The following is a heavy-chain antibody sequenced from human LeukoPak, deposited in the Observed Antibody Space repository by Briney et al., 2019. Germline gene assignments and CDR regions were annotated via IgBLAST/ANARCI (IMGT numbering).Heavy chain of an antibody. V-gene: IGHV4-59*01. CDR2: IYYSGST. CDR3: ARAVARGSWFDP. CDR1: GGSISSYY. Sequence: DPSETLSLTCTVSGGSISSYYWTWIRQPPGKGLEWIGYIYYSGSTNYNPSLKSRVTISVDRSKNQFSLKLSSVTAADTAVYYCARAVARGSWFDPWGQGTLVTVSS. J-gene: IGHJ5*02.